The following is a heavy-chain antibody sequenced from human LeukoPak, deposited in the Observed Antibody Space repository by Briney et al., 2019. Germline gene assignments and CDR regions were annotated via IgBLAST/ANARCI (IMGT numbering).Heavy chain of an antibody. CDR1: GYTFTSYQ. J-gene: IGHJ4*02. D-gene: IGHD3-10*01. CDR2: INPSGGST. CDR3: ARRLWFGEYHYDY. V-gene: IGHV1-46*01. Sequence: ASVKVSCKASGYTFTSYQMHWVRQAPGQGLEWMGIINPSGGSTSYAQKFQGRVTMTRDTSTSTVYMELSSLRPEDTAVYYCARRLWFGEYHYDYWGQGTLVTVSS.